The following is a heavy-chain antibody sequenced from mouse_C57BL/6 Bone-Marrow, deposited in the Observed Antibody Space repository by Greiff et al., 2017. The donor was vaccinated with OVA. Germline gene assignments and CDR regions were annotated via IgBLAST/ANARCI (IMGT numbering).Heavy chain of an antibody. CDR2: ISDGGSYT. CDR1: GFTFSSYA. V-gene: IGHV5-4*01. Sequence: EVKLVESGGGLVKPGGSLKLSCAASGFTFSSYAMSWVRQTPEKRLEWVATISDGGSYTYYPDNVKGRFTISRDNAKNNLYLQMSHLKSEDTAMYYCARDHDYDAAYWGQGTLVTVSA. CDR3: ARDHDYDAAY. D-gene: IGHD2-4*01. J-gene: IGHJ3*01.